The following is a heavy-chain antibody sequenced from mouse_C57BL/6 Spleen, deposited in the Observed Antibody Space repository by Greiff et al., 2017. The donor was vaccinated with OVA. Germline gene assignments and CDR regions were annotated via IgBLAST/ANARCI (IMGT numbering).Heavy chain of an antibody. Sequence: QVQLQQPGAELVMPGASVKLSCKASGYTFTSYWMHWVKQRPGQGLEWIGEIDPSDSYTNYNQKFKGKSTLTVDKSSSTAYMQLSSLTSEDSAVYYCARLGSNYGFAYWGQGTLVTVSA. CDR2: IDPSDSYT. CDR1: GYTFTSYW. J-gene: IGHJ3*01. D-gene: IGHD2-5*01. CDR3: ARLGSNYGFAY. V-gene: IGHV1-69*01.